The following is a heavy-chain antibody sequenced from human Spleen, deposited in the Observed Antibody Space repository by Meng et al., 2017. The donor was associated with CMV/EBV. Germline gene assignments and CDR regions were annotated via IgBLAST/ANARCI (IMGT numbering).Heavy chain of an antibody. D-gene: IGHD3-16*01. CDR2: IYYSGSN. CDR1: GGSSSSGDYY. CDR3: ASQRWGIGWFDH. J-gene: IGHJ5*02. Sequence: QAPVPDSGPGLVKSSQTMSLTCNVSGGSSSSGDYYWSWIRQPPGKGLEWIGYIYYSGSNYYTPSLKSRVTISVETSKNQFSLKLSSVTAADTAVYYCASQRWGIGWFDHWGQGTLVTVSS. V-gene: IGHV4-30-4*08.